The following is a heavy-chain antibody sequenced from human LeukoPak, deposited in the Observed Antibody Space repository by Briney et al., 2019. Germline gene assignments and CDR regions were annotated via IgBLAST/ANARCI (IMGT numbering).Heavy chain of an antibody. CDR3: ARRQYSYGSNAFDI. D-gene: IGHD5-18*01. Sequence: PGGSLRLSCAASGFTFSSYEMNWVRQAPGKGLEWVSYISSSGSTIYYADSVKGRFTISRDNAENSLYLQMNSLRAEDTAVYYCARRQYSYGSNAFDIWGQGTMVTVSS. V-gene: IGHV3-48*03. J-gene: IGHJ3*02. CDR2: ISSSGSTI. CDR1: GFTFSSYE.